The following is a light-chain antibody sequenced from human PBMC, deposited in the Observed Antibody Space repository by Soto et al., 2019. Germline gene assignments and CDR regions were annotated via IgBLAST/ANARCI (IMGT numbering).Light chain of an antibody. Sequence: ESVLTQSPGSLSLSPWERATLSCRASQSVSSSYLAWYQQKPGQAPRLLIYGASSRATGIPDRFSGSGSGTDFTLTISRLEPEDFAVYYCQQYGSSITFGQGTRLEIK. V-gene: IGKV3-20*01. CDR2: GAS. CDR3: QQYGSSIT. CDR1: QSVSSSY. J-gene: IGKJ5*01.